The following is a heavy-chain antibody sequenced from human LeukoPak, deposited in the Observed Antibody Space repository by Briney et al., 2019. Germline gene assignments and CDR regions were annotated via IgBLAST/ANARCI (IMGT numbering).Heavy chain of an antibody. Sequence: ASVKVSCKASGYTFTSYAMNWVRQAPGQGLEWMGWINTNTGNPTYAQGFTGRFVFSLDTSVSTAYLQISSLKAEDTAVYYCARERAAAGTSWFDPWGQGTLVTVSS. D-gene: IGHD6-13*01. V-gene: IGHV7-4-1*02. CDR3: ARERAAAGTSWFDP. J-gene: IGHJ5*02. CDR2: INTNTGNP. CDR1: GYTFTSYA.